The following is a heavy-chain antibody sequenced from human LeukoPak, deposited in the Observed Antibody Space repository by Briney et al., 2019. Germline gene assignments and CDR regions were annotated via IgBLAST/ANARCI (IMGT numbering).Heavy chain of an antibody. D-gene: IGHD2-21*01. J-gene: IGHJ3*02. V-gene: IGHV4-30-4*01. CDR2: IYYSGST. CDR3: TRPIVVVPLRAFDI. Sequence: NPSETLSLTCTVSGGSISSGDYYWSWIRQPPGKGLEWIGYIYYSGSTYYNPSLKSRVTISVDTSKNQFSLKMRSVTAADTAVYYCTRPIVVVPLRAFDIWGQGTVVTVSP. CDR1: GGSISSGDYY.